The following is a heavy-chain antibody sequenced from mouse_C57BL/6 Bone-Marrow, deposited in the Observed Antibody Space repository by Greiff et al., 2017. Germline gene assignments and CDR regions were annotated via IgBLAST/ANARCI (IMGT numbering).Heavy chain of an antibody. V-gene: IGHV1-19*01. CDR1: GYTFTDYY. CDR3: AREGIYYGNFGDY. J-gene: IGHJ2*01. D-gene: IGHD2-1*01. Sequence: VQLQQSGPVLVKPGASVKMSCKASGYTFTDYYMNWVKQSHGKSLEWIGVINPYNGGTSYNQKFKGKATLTVDKSSSTAYMELNSLTSEDSAVYYCAREGIYYGNFGDYWGKGTTLTVSS. CDR2: INPYNGGT.